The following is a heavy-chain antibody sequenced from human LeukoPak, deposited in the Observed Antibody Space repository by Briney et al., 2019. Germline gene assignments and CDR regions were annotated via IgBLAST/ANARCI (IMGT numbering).Heavy chain of an antibody. D-gene: IGHD3-22*01. CDR1: GYTLTELS. V-gene: IGHV1-24*01. CDR3: ATGTYYYDSSGYYVLDY. J-gene: IGHJ4*02. CDR2: FDPEDGET. Sequence: ASVKVSCMVSGYTLTELSMHWVRQDPGKGLEWMGGFDPEDGETIYAQKFQGRVTMTEDASTDTAYMELSSLRSEDTAVYYCATGTYYYDSSGYYVLDYWGQGTLVTVSS.